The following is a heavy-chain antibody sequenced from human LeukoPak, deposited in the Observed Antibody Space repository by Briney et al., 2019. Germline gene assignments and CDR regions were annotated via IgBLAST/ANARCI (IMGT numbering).Heavy chain of an antibody. D-gene: IGHD6-13*01. CDR3: ARGPVSTHGMDV. CDR2: RNPNSGRT. CDR1: GYTFTNCD. V-gene: IGHV1-8*01. Sequence: ASVKVSCMASGYTFTNCDINWVRQATGQGLEWMGWRNPNSGRTGLAQKFQGRLTMTADTSISTAYMELSSLTSDDTAVYYCARGPVSTHGMDVWGQGTTVTVSS. J-gene: IGHJ6*02.